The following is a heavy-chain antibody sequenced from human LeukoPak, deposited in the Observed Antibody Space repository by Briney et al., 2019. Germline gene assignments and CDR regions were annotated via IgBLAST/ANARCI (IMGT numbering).Heavy chain of an antibody. D-gene: IGHD5-24*01. Sequence: PSETLSLTCAVYGGSFSGYYWSWIRQPPGKGLEWIGEINHSGSTNYNPSLKSRVTISVDTSKNQFSLKLSSVTAADTAVYYCARQNGYKGYFDYWGQGTLVTVSS. CDR3: ARQNGYKGYFDY. J-gene: IGHJ4*02. V-gene: IGHV4-34*01. CDR2: INHSGST. CDR1: GGSFSGYY.